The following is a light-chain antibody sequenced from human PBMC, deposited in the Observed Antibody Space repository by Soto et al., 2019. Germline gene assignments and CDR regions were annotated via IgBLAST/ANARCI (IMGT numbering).Light chain of an antibody. Sequence: DMQMTQYPSTLSASVGDSVTITCRASQSISSWLAWYQQKAGKAPKLLIYDASTLESGVPSTFSGSGSGTEFTLTITILQPDDFATYDCQQYNTYPETVGPGTKGDIK. J-gene: IGKJ1*01. CDR1: QSISSW. CDR2: DAS. CDR3: QQYNTYPET. V-gene: IGKV1-5*01.